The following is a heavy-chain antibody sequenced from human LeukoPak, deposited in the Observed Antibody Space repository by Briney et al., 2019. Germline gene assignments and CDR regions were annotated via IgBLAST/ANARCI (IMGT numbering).Heavy chain of an antibody. D-gene: IGHD2-2*01. Sequence: ASVKVSCKSSGYTFTSFGFTWVRQAPGQGLEWLGWISTYNSNINYAQNLQDRLTLTTDPSTNTAYMELSSLRSDDTAIYFCTRGRLPADAFDIWGQGTLVTVSS. CDR3: TRGRLPADAFDI. J-gene: IGHJ3*02. CDR2: ISTYNSNI. V-gene: IGHV1-18*01. CDR1: GYTFTSFG.